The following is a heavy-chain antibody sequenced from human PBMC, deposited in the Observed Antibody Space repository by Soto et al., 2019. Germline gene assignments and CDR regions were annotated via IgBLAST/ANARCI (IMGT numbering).Heavy chain of an antibody. J-gene: IGHJ4*02. Sequence: GPSVKVSCKASGFTFTSSAVQWVRQARGQRLEWIGWIVVGSGNTNYAQKFQERVTITRDMSTSTAYMELSSLRSEDTAVYYCAAFARSSIAAAGPSVDYWGQGTLVTVSS. V-gene: IGHV1-58*01. D-gene: IGHD6-13*01. CDR2: IVVGSGNT. CDR3: AAFARSSIAAAGPSVDY. CDR1: GFTFTSSA.